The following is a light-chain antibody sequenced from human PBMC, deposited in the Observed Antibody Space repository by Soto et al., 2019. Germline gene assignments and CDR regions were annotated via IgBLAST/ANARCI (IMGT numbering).Light chain of an antibody. Sequence: EIVLTQSPGTLSLSPGERATLSCRASQSVARNSIAWYQQKPGQAPRLLIHAASGRATDVPDRFSGSGSGTAFTLTISEVQPEAFAVYHCHQYAASPLTFGAGTTVEI. J-gene: IGKJ4*01. CDR3: HQYAASPLT. CDR1: QSVARNS. V-gene: IGKV3-20*01. CDR2: AAS.